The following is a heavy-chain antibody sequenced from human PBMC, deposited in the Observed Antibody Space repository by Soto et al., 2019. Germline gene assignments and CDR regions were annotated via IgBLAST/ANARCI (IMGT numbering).Heavy chain of an antibody. J-gene: IGHJ6*03. CDR2: INAGSGNA. V-gene: IGHV1-3*01. D-gene: IGHD6-6*01. CDR3: ARGGRDSSFYMDV. Sequence: QVQLVQSGAEVKKPGASVKVSCKASGYTFISYAIHWVRQAPGQRLEWMGWINAGSGNADYSQKFQGRVTITRDTSASTAYMELTSLTSEDTAVYYCARGGRDSSFYMDVWGKGTTVTVSS. CDR1: GYTFISYA.